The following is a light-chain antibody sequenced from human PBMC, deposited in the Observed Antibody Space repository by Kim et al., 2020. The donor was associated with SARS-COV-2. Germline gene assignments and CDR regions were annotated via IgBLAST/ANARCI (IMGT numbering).Light chain of an antibody. Sequence: QPVLTQSPSASASLGASVKLTCTLSSGHSSYAIAWHQQQPEKGPRYLMKLNSDGSHIKGDGIPYRFSGSSSGAERYLTISSLQSEVEADYFCQTWGTGIVIFGGGTQLTVL. CDR1: SGHSSYA. CDR3: QTWGTGIVI. CDR2: LNSDGSH. J-gene: IGLJ2*01. V-gene: IGLV4-69*01.